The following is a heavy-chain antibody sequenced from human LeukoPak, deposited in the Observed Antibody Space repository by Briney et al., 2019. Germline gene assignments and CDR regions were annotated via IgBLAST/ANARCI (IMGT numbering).Heavy chain of an antibody. V-gene: IGHV3-74*01. D-gene: IGHD2-15*01. CDR2: INSDGSNP. CDR3: ARDLGSGGSCYRN. Sequence: PGGSLLPSCAAFGFPFNNYWMHWVRQAPGKGLVWVSRINSDGSNPDHADSAQGRFTISRDNAKSTLYLQMNSLRAEDTAVYYCARDLGSGGSCYRNWGQGTLVTLSS. J-gene: IGHJ4*02. CDR1: GFPFNNYW.